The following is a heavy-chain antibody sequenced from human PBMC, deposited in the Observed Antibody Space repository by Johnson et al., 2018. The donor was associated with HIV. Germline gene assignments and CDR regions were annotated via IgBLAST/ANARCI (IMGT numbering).Heavy chain of an antibody. CDR1: GFTFSNYG. D-gene: IGHD1-14*01. J-gene: IGHJ3*02. CDR2: IQFDGSHK. Sequence: QVQLVESGGGVVQPGGSLRLSCKASGFTFSNYGIHWVRQAPGKGLEWVTFIQFDGSHKYSADFVKGRFTISRDTSEKSVFLQMNSLRPEDTAVYYCAKETRDSISAFDIWGQGTLVTVSS. CDR3: AKETRDSISAFDI. V-gene: IGHV3-30*02.